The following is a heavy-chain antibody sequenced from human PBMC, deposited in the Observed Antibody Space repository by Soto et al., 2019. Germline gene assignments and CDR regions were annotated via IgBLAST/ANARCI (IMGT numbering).Heavy chain of an antibody. V-gene: IGHV3-33*01. CDR3: ARDPDYYDSSGTRWFAP. J-gene: IGHJ5*02. Sequence: GGSLRLSCAASGLTFSSYGMHWVRQAPGKGLEWVAVIWYDGSNKYYADSVKGRFTISRDNSKNTLYLQMNSLRAEDTAVYYCARDPDYYDSSGTRWFAPWGQGTLVTVSS. D-gene: IGHD3-22*01. CDR2: IWYDGSNK. CDR1: GLTFSSYG.